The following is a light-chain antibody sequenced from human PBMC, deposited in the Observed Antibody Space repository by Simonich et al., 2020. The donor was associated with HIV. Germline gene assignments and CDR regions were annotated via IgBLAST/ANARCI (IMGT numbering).Light chain of an antibody. CDR3: QPYVNLPSYT. V-gene: IGKV1-33*01. CDR2: DAS. J-gene: IGKJ2*01. CDR1: QDIINI. Sequence: DIQMTQSPYSRSASVGDRVTITCQASQDIINILNWYQHKPGKTAKLLIFDASHLETGVPSRFSGSGSGTDFTFTISSLQPEDFATYYCQPYVNLPSYTFGQGTKLEIK.